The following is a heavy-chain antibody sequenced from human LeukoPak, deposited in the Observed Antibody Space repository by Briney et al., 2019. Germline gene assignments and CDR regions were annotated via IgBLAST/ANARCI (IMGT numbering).Heavy chain of an antibody. D-gene: IGHD4-17*01. Sequence: PSETLSLTCTVSGGSISSGRYYWSWIRQPAGKGLEWIGSIYHSGSTYYNPSLKSRVTISVDTSKNQFSLKLSSVTAADTAVYYCARVDYGDYYYYMDVWGKGTAVTVSS. CDR1: GGSISSGRYY. V-gene: IGHV4-39*07. CDR3: ARVDYGDYYYYMDV. CDR2: IYHSGST. J-gene: IGHJ6*03.